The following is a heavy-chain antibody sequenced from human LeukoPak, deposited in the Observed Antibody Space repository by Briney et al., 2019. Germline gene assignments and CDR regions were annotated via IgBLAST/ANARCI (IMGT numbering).Heavy chain of an antibody. CDR2: IIPIFGTA. V-gene: IGHV1-69*13. CDR3: ARTEGNWFDP. CDR1: GGTFSSYA. Sequence: GASVKVSCKASGGTFSSYAISWVRQAPGQGLEWMGGIIPIFGTANYAQKFQGRVTITADESTSTAYMELSSLRSEDTDVYYCARTEGNWFDPWGQGTLVTVSS. J-gene: IGHJ5*02.